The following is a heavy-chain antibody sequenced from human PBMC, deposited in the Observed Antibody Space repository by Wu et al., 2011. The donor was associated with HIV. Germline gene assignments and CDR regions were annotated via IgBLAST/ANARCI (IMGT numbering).Heavy chain of an antibody. J-gene: IGHJ4*02. D-gene: IGHD3-10*01. CDR1: GYTFTGYY. V-gene: IGHV1-69*01. CDR3: ATQEEYGGVSFDY. CDR2: IIPIFGTA. Sequence: QVQLVQSGAEVKKPGASVKVSCKASGYTFTGYYMHWVRQAPGQGLEWMGGIIPIFGTANYAQKFQGRVTITADESTSTAYMELSSLRSEDTAVYYCATQEEYGGVSFDYWGQGTLVTVSS.